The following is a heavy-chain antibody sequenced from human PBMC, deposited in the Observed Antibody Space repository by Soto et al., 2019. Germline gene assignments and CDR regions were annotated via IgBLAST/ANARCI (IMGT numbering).Heavy chain of an antibody. CDR1: GGSVSSDSYY. V-gene: IGHV4-61*01. CDR2: VYYTGST. Sequence: QVQLQESGPGLVKPSETLSLTCTVSGGSVSSDSYYWTWIRQPPGKGLEWIGYVYYTGSTNYNPSLKSRVTISVDTSRNQFSLKLSSMTAADTAVYYCARASKIPASGTYDYWGQGTLVTVSS. J-gene: IGHJ4*02. D-gene: IGHD6-13*01. CDR3: ARASKIPASGTYDY.